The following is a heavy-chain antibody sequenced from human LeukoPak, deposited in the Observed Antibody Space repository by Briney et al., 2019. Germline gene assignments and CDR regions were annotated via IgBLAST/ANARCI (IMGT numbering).Heavy chain of an antibody. CDR3: AKGQISAADY. V-gene: IGHV3-23*01. D-gene: IGHD6-13*01. Sequence: SGGSLRLSCAASGFTFSSYAMNWVRQAPGKGLEWVSAVSGTGHSTYYADSVKGRFTISRDNSKNTLYLQMNSLRAEDTAVYYCAKGQISAADYWGQGILVTVSS. CDR1: GFTFSSYA. J-gene: IGHJ4*02. CDR2: VSGTGHST.